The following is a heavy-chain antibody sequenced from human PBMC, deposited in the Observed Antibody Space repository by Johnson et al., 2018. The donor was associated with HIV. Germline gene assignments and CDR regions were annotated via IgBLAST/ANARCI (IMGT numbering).Heavy chain of an antibody. V-gene: IGHV3-30*03. D-gene: IGHD5-12*01. CDR1: GFIFSNAW. CDR2: ISYNGNHK. Sequence: QVQLVESGGGVVQPGRSLRLSCTTSGFIFSNAWMTWVRQAPGKGLEWVAVISYNGNHKYYADSLKGRFTISRDHSKNTLYLQMNSLRVEDTAVYYCASGDDDGFWCQGTMVTVSS. J-gene: IGHJ3*01. CDR3: ASGDDDGF.